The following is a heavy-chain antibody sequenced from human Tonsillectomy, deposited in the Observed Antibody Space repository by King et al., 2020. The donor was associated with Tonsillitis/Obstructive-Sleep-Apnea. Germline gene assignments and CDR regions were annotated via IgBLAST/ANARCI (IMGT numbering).Heavy chain of an antibody. J-gene: IGHJ6*03. V-gene: IGHV4-31*03. CDR1: GVSISSGGYY. CDR2: IYYSGST. D-gene: IGHD3-3*01. Sequence: QLQESGPGLVKPSQTLSLTCTVSGVSISSGGYYWSWIRQHPGKGLEWIGYIYYSGSTYYNPSLKSRVTISVDTSENQFSLKLSPVTAADTAVCYCAGGGITIFGVIISGDYYYYMDVWGKGTTVTVSS. CDR3: AGGGITIFGVIISGDYYYYMDV.